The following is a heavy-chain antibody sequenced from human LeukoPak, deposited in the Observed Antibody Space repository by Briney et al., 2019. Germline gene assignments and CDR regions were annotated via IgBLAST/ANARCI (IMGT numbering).Heavy chain of an antibody. Sequence: PGGSLRLSCAVPGFTFSNYGMHWVRQAPGKGLEWLTLIWYDGHTKFYADSVKGRFTVSRDNSKNTLYLQIDNLRDEDTAVYYCAREWGRIAVAGGPGYWGQGALVTVSS. CDR2: IWYDGHTK. CDR1: GFTFSNYG. J-gene: IGHJ4*02. V-gene: IGHV3-33*01. CDR3: AREWGRIAVAGGPGY. D-gene: IGHD6-19*01.